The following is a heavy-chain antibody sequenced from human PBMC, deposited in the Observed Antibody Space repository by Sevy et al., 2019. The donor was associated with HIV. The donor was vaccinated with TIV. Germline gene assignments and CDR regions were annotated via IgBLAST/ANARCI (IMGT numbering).Heavy chain of an antibody. CDR2: INPSGGST. Sequence: ASVKVSCKASGYTFTSYYMHWVRQAPGQGLEWMGIINPSGGSTSYAQKFQGRVTMTRDTSTSTVYRELGSLRSGDTAVYYCARSNSVTIFGVVIPADNWFDPWGQGTLVTVSS. CDR1: GYTFTSYY. CDR3: ARSNSVTIFGVVIPADNWFDP. V-gene: IGHV1-46*01. D-gene: IGHD3-3*01. J-gene: IGHJ5*02.